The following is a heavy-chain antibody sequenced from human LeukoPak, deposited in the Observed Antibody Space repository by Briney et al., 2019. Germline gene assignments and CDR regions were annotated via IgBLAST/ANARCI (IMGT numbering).Heavy chain of an antibody. D-gene: IGHD3-10*01. CDR1: GFTFSSYG. CDR2: IWYDGSNK. Sequence: GSLRLPCAASGFTFSSYGMHWVRQAPGKGLEWVAVIWYDGSNKYYADSVKGRFTISRDNSKNTLYLQMNSLRAEDTAVYYCARGVITMVQEKPGPIDYWGQGTLVTVSS. J-gene: IGHJ4*02. V-gene: IGHV3-33*01. CDR3: ARGVITMVQEKPGPIDY.